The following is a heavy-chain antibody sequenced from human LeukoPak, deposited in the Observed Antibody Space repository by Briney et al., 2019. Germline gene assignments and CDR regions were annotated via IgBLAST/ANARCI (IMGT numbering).Heavy chain of an antibody. Sequence: PGGSLRLSCAASGFIFSNYWIHWVRQAPGKGLVWVSRINSDGSNTIYADSVKGRFTISRDNAKNTLYLQMNNLRAEDTAVYYCARVGSTTDCWGQGTPVTVSS. CDR2: INSDGSNT. CDR1: GFIFSNYW. D-gene: IGHD2/OR15-2a*01. V-gene: IGHV3-74*01. CDR3: ARVGSTTDC. J-gene: IGHJ4*02.